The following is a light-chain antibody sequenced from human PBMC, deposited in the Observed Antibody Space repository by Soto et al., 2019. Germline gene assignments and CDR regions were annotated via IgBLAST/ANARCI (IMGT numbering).Light chain of an antibody. CDR3: QQCGSSPRYS. V-gene: IGKV3-20*01. CDR2: AVS. CDR1: QSVDSRY. Sequence: DIVLTQSPGTLSLSPGERATLSCRASQSVDSRYLAWYQQKPGQAPRLLIYAVSSRATGIPDRFSGSGSGTDFTLTISRLEPEDFAEYYCQQCGSSPRYSFGQGTKLEIK. J-gene: IGKJ2*03.